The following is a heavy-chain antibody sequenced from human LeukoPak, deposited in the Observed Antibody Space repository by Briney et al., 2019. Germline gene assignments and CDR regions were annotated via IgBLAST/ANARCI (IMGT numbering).Heavy chain of an antibody. CDR2: ISGSGGST. CDR3: AKLRYGDSILLWY. Sequence: GGSLRLSCAASGFTVSSNYMSWVRQAPGKGLEWVSAISGSGGSTYYADSVKGRFTISRDNSKNTLYLQMNSLRAEDTAVYYCAKLRYGDSILLWYWGQGTLVTVSS. V-gene: IGHV3-23*01. CDR1: GFTVSSNY. D-gene: IGHD4-17*01. J-gene: IGHJ4*02.